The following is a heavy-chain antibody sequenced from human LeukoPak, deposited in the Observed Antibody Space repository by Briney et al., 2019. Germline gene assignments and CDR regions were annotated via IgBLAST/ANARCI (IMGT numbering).Heavy chain of an antibody. V-gene: IGHV4-30-4*08. Sequence: SETLSLTCTVSGGSISSGDYYWSWIRQPPGKGLEWIGYIYYSGSTYYNPPLKSRVTISVDTSKNQFSLKLSSVTAADTAVYYCARVGSGWYRHVDYWGQGTLVTVSS. CDR2: IYYSGST. CDR3: ARVGSGWYRHVDY. CDR1: GGSISSGDYY. J-gene: IGHJ4*02. D-gene: IGHD6-19*01.